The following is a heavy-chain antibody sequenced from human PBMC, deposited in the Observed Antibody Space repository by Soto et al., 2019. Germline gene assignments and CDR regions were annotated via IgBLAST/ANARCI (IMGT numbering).Heavy chain of an antibody. D-gene: IGHD3-22*01. V-gene: IGHV3-23*01. CDR2: ISRYGDIT. CDR1: GFTFNIYA. J-gene: IGHJ4*02. Sequence: GGSLRLSYAAAGFTFNIYAMAWVRQAPGKGLEWVSAISRYGDITYYADSVEGRFSISRDNSKNTLYLQMNSLRAEDTAVYYCAIDRYLDHDSRGYLFDNWGQGTLVTVSS. CDR3: AIDRYLDHDSRGYLFDN.